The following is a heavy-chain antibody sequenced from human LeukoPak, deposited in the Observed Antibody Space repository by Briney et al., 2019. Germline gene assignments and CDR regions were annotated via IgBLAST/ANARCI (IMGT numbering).Heavy chain of an antibody. J-gene: IGHJ6*03. CDR2: INWNGGST. CDR1: GFTFDDYG. CDR3: ARCGSGSNNYYYYYMDV. Sequence: GGSLRLSCAASGFTFDDYGMSWVRQAPGKGLEWVSGINWNGGSTGYADSVKGRFTISRDNAKNSLYLQMNSLRAEDTALYYCARCGSGSNNYYYYYMDVWGKGTTVNVSS. V-gene: IGHV3-20*04. D-gene: IGHD3-10*01.